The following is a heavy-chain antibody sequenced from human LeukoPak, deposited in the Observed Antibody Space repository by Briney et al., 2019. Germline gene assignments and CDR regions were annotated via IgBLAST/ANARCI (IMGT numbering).Heavy chain of an antibody. CDR1: GFTFSSYS. CDR3: ARGRGERLLPLDY. D-gene: IGHD3-3*01. J-gene: IGHJ4*02. CDR2: ISSSSSYI. V-gene: IGHV3-21*01. Sequence: GGSLRLSCAASGFTFSSYSMNWVRQAPGKGLEWVSSISSSSSYIYYADSVKGRFTISRDNAKNSLYLQKNSLRAEDTAVYYCARGRGERLLPLDYWGQGTLVTVSS.